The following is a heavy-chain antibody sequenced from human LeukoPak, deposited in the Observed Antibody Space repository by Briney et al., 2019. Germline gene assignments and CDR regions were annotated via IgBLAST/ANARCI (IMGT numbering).Heavy chain of an antibody. Sequence: GGSLRLSCAASGFTFSNAWMSWVRQAPGKGLEWVGRIKSKTDGGTTDYAAPVKGRFTISRDDSKNTLYLQMNSLKTEDTAVYYCLRDWYGSGSYWQIRESYFDYWGQGILVTVSS. D-gene: IGHD3-10*01. J-gene: IGHJ4*02. V-gene: IGHV3-15*01. CDR2: IKSKTDGGTT. CDR1: GFTFSNAW. CDR3: LRDWYGSGSYWQIRESYFDY.